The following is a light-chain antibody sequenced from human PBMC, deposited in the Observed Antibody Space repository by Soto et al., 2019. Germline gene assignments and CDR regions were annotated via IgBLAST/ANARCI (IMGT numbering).Light chain of an antibody. Sequence: EIVMTQSPGPLSVSPGERVTVSCRSSQSVSSDLAWYQQKPGQAPRLLIYGASTRATGIPARFSGSGSGTEFTPTISSLQSEDFAVYYCQQYNNWPPITFGQGTRLEIK. V-gene: IGKV3-15*01. CDR1: QSVSSD. CDR2: GAS. J-gene: IGKJ5*01. CDR3: QQYNNWPPIT.